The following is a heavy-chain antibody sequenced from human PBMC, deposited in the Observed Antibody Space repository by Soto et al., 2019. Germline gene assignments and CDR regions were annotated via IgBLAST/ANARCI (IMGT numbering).Heavy chain of an antibody. CDR3: AAGGGLPRYY. D-gene: IGHD5-12*01. J-gene: IGHJ4*02. V-gene: IGHV4-30-2*01. CDR1: GGSISSGGYS. CDR2: IYHSGST. Sequence: QRQLQESGSGLVKPSQTLSLTCAVSGGSISSGGYSWSWIRQPPGKGLEWIGYIYHSGSTDYNPALKRRVTISVDKSKNQFSLELSSVTAADTAVYHCAAGGGLPRYYWGQGTLVTVSS.